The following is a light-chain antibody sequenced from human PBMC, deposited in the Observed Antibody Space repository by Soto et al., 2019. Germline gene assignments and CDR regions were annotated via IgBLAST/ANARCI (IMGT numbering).Light chain of an antibody. J-gene: IGLJ2*01. V-gene: IGLV2-8*01. CDR3: SSFAGNNNLV. CDR2: EVS. Sequence: QSALTQPPSASGSPGQSVTISCTGTSSDVGGCNYVSWYQQHPGKAPKLMISEVSKRPSGVPDRFSGSKSGTTASLTVSGLQAEEEADYYCSSFAGNNNLVFGGGTKVTVL. CDR1: SSDVGGCNY.